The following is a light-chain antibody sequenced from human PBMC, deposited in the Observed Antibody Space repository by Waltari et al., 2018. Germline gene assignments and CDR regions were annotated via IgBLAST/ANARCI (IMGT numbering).Light chain of an antibody. CDR2: ENK. V-gene: IGLV1-51*02. Sequence: QSVLTQPPSVSATPGQRVTISCSGRTSHIGINYISWYHQHPRTAPKLLIYENKKRPSGIPDRFSGSKSGTSATLGITGLQTEDEADYYCGTWDNSLSAWVFGGGTKLTVL. CDR3: GTWDNSLSAWV. CDR1: TSHIGINY. J-gene: IGLJ3*02.